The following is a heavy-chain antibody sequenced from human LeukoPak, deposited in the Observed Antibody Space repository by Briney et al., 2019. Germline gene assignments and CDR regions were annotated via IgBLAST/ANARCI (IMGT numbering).Heavy chain of an antibody. J-gene: IGHJ4*02. D-gene: IGHD1-26*01. CDR2: ISGRGENI. Sequence: GFLRLFWAGSGFTFSKYAMTWVRPGSGQGLEWVSGISGRGENIYYAGSVKGRFTISSANSKNTLSLQMNSLSAGDTAAYYCARWDSRRTGVGTTDSWGQGTLVTVSS. CDR1: GFTFSKYA. CDR3: ARWDSRRTGVGTTDS. V-gene: IGHV3-23*01.